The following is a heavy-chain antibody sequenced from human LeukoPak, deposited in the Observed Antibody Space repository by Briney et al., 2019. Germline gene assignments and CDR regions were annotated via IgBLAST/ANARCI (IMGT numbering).Heavy chain of an antibody. D-gene: IGHD2-2*02. Sequence: ASVKVSCKASGYTFTGYYMHWVRQAPGQGLEWMGWINPNSGGTNYAQKFQGRVTMTRDTSISTAYMELSRLRSDDTAVYHCARLYCSSTSCYIEDAFDIWGQGTMVTVSS. J-gene: IGHJ3*02. CDR3: ARLYCSSTSCYIEDAFDI. CDR2: INPNSGGT. CDR1: GYTFTGYY. V-gene: IGHV1-2*02.